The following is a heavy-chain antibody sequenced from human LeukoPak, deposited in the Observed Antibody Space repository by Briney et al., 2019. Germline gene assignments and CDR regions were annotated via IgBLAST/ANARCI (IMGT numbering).Heavy chain of an antibody. CDR1: GFTFSSYS. D-gene: IGHD1-26*01. CDR2: ISSSSSDI. J-gene: IGHJ6*03. V-gene: IGHV3-21*01. CDR3: ARVERATIPYYYYMDV. Sequence: PGGTLRLSCAASGFTFSSYSMNWGRQAPGKGVWWVSSISSSSSDIYYTDSVRGRFTISRDNAKNSLYLQMNSLRAEDTAVYYCARVERATIPYYYYMDVWGKGTTVTVSS.